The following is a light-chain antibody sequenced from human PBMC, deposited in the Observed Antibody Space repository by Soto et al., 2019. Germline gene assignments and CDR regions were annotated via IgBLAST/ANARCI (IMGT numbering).Light chain of an antibody. V-gene: IGLV2-8*01. J-gene: IGLJ2*01. CDR2: EVS. Sequence: QSALTQPPSASGSLGQSVTISCAGTSRDVGTYKHVSWYQQYPGKAPELLIYEVSQRPSGVPDRFSGSKSGNTAALTVSGLQADDEADYYCNAYAGSHTVLFGGGTKVTVL. CDR1: SRDVGTYKH. CDR3: NAYAGSHTVL.